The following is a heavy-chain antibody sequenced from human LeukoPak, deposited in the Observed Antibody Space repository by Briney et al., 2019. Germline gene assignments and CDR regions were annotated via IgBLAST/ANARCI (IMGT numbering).Heavy chain of an antibody. CDR1: GFTVSSNY. CDR3: ARVKDYYYYYMDV. Sequence: GGSLRLSCAASGFTVSSNYMSWVRQAPGKGLEWVSVIYSGGSTYYADSVKGRFTISRDNSKNTLYFQMNSLRAEDTAVYYCARVKDYYYYYMDVWGKGTTVTVSS. CDR2: IYSGGST. J-gene: IGHJ6*03. V-gene: IGHV3-53*01.